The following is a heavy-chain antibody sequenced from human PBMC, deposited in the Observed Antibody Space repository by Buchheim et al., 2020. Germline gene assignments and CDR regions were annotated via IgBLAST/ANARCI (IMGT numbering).Heavy chain of an antibody. Sequence: QVQLVESGGGVVQPGRSLRLSCAASGFTFSSYGMHWVRQAPGKGLEWVAVIWYDGSNKYYADSVKGRFTISRDTSKNTLYLQMNSLRAEDTAVYYCARDRGAVAGTGDYFDYWGQGTL. D-gene: IGHD6-19*01. CDR1: GFTFSSYG. J-gene: IGHJ4*02. V-gene: IGHV3-33*01. CDR2: IWYDGSNK. CDR3: ARDRGAVAGTGDYFDY.